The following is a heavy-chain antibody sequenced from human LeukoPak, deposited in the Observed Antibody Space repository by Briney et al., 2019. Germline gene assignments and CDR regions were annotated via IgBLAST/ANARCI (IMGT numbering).Heavy chain of an antibody. CDR3: ARDALYCSSTSCYVKAVDY. CDR1: GGSISSYY. Sequence: PPETLSLTCTISGGSISSYYWSWIRQPAGKGLEWIGRIYTSGSTNYNPSLKSRVTMSVDTSKNQFSLKLSSVTAADTAVYYCARDALYCSSTSCYVKAVDYWGQGTLVTVSS. CDR2: IYTSGST. V-gene: IGHV4-4*07. D-gene: IGHD2-2*01. J-gene: IGHJ4*02.